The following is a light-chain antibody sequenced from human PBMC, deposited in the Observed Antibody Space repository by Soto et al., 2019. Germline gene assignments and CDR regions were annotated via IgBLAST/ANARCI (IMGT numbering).Light chain of an antibody. Sequence: QSVLTQPPSASGTPGQSVTISCSGSSSNIGSNTVTWYQQLPGTAPKLLLYSNNLRPSGVPERFSGSKSGTSASLAINGLQSEDEADYYCAARDDSLTVVFGGGTKLTVL. CDR3: AARDDSLTVV. V-gene: IGLV1-44*01. J-gene: IGLJ2*01. CDR1: SSNIGSNT. CDR2: SNN.